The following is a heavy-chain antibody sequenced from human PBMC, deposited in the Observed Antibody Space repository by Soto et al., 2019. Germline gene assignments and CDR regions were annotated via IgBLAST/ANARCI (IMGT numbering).Heavy chain of an antibody. CDR3: TVMSSSWYHYYGMDV. J-gene: IGHJ6*02. CDR2: MNPNSGNT. CDR1: GYTFTSYD. V-gene: IGHV1-8*01. Sequence: ASVKVSCKASGYTFTSYDTNWVRQATGQGLEWMGRMNPNSGNTGYAQNFQGRVSMTRNTSISTAYMELSSLRFEDTAVYYCTVMSSSWYHYYGMDVWGQGTTVTVSS. D-gene: IGHD2-2*01.